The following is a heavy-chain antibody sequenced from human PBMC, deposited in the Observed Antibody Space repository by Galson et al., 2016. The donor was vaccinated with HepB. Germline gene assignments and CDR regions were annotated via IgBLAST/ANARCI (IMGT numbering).Heavy chain of an antibody. Sequence: SLRLSCAASGFTFDDSAMHWVRQAPGKGLEWVSGISWNSGNIVYADSVKGRFPISRGNARNSLYLQMNSLRAEDTAFYYCTRGLRYYDSSDYYRFDHWGQGTLVTVSS. D-gene: IGHD3-22*01. CDR3: TRGLRYYDSSDYYRFDH. CDR1: GFTFDDSA. V-gene: IGHV3-9*01. J-gene: IGHJ4*02. CDR2: ISWNSGNI.